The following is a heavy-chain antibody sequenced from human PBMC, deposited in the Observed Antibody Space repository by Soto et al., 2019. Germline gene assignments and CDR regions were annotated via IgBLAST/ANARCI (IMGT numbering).Heavy chain of an antibody. CDR1: GYTFTGYY. CDR3: ERESYGMDV. J-gene: IGHJ6*02. Sequence: ASVKVSCKASGYTFTGYYMHWVRQAPGQGLEWMGWINPNSGGTNYAQKFQGWVTMTRDTYISTAYMELSRLRSDDTAVYYCERESYGMDVWGQGTTVTVSS. V-gene: IGHV1-2*04. CDR2: INPNSGGT.